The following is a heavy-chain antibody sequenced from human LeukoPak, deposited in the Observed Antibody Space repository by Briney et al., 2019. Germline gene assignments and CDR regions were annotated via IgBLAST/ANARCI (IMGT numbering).Heavy chain of an antibody. CDR3: ARLPYCGGDCYTPDY. D-gene: IGHD2-21*02. CDR2: IYPGDSDT. CDR1: GYRFTTYW. Sequence: GESLKISCQGSGYRFTTYWIGWVRQMPGKGLEWMGIIYPGDSDTRYSPSFQGQVTISADKSFSTAYLQWSSLQASDTAMYYCARLPYCGGDCYTPDYWGQGTLVTVSS. V-gene: IGHV5-51*01. J-gene: IGHJ4*02.